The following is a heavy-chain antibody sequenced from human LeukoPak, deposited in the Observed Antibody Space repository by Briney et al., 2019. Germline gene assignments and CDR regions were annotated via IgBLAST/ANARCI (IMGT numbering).Heavy chain of an antibody. D-gene: IGHD1-26*01. CDR1: GFTFGDYA. CDR3: TRGRSRRGATYFDY. CDR2: IRSKAYGGTT. V-gene: IGHV3-49*04. Sequence: GGSLRLSCTASGFTFGDYAMSWVRQAPGKGLEWVGFIRSKAYGGTTEYAASVKGRFTISRDDSKSIAYLQMNSLKTEDTAVYYCTRGRSRRGATYFDYWGQGTLVTVSS. J-gene: IGHJ4*02.